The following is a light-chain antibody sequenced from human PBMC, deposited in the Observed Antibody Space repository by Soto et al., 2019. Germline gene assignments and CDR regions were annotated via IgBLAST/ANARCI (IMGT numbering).Light chain of an antibody. CDR2: KAS. J-gene: IGKJ1*01. V-gene: IGKV1-5*03. CDR3: QPYNSYSRS. CDR1: ESISNF. Sequence: DIQMTQSPSTLSASVGDRVTITCRASESISNFLAWYQQKPGKAPNLLIYKASSLESGVPSRFSCSGSGTDFTLTISKLLADDFATYNCQPYNSYSRSFGRGT.